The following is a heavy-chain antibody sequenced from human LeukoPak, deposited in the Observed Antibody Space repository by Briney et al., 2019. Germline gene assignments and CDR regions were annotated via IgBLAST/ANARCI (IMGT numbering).Heavy chain of an antibody. Sequence: SETLSLTCTVSGGSISSYYWSWVRQPPGKGLEWIGYIYYSGSTNYNPSLKSRVTISVDTSKNQFSLKLSSVTAADTAVYYCARAVEMASFWSFDYWGQGTLVTVSS. V-gene: IGHV4-59*01. CDR1: GGSISSYY. J-gene: IGHJ4*02. D-gene: IGHD5-24*01. CDR2: IYYSGST. CDR3: ARAVEMASFWSFDY.